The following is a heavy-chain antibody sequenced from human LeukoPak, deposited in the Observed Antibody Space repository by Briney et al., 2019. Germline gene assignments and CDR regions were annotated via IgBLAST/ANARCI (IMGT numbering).Heavy chain of an antibody. J-gene: IGHJ4*02. CDR2: IYYSGST. D-gene: IGHD3-22*01. CDR3: ARHSESSGYSFYFDY. V-gene: IGHV4-59*08. Sequence: PSETLSLTCTVSGGSISSYYWSWIRQPPGKGLEWIGYIYYSGSTNYNPSLKSRVTISVDTSKNQFSLKLSSVTAADTAVYYCARHSESSGYSFYFDYWGQGTLVTVSS. CDR1: GGSISSYY.